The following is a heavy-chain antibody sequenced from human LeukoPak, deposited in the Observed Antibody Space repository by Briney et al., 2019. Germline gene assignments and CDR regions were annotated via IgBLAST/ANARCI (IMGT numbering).Heavy chain of an antibody. Sequence: GGSLRLSCAASGFTFSSYSMNWVRQAPGKWLEWVSYISSSSSTIYYADSVKGRFTISRDNAKNSLYLQMNSLRAEDTAVYYCARDRSSGWQGVGDYWGQGTLVTVSS. CDR2: ISSSSSTI. CDR1: GFTFSSYS. J-gene: IGHJ4*02. CDR3: ARDRSSGWQGVGDY. V-gene: IGHV3-48*01. D-gene: IGHD6-19*01.